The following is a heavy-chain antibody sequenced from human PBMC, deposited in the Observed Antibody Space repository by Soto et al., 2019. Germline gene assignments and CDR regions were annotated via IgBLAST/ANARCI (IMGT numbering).Heavy chain of an antibody. D-gene: IGHD5-12*01. J-gene: IGHJ1*01. Sequence: ASVKVSCKDSGGTSRNYVISWVRQAPGQGLEWMGGIIPSFGTPTYAQKFQGRVTITADDSTSAAYMEMNSLRAEDTAVYYCARDGAMATYFEYFQHWGQGTLVTVSS. CDR3: ARDGAMATYFEYFQH. V-gene: IGHV1-69*13. CDR1: GGTSRNYV. CDR2: IIPSFGTP.